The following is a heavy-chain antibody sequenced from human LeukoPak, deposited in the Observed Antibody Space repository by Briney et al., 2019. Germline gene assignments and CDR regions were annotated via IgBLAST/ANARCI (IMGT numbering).Heavy chain of an antibody. CDR3: AKRLTVVGTSPWTD. CDR2: IGASGSNT. J-gene: IGHJ4*02. Sequence: GGSLRLSCAASGFTFNTFAMNWVRQVPGKGLEWVSGIGASGSNTYYADSVEGRFTISRDNSKNALYLQMNSLRAEDTAVYYCAKRLTVVGTSPWTDWGQGTLVTVSS. V-gene: IGHV3-23*01. D-gene: IGHD6-19*01. CDR1: GFTFNTFA.